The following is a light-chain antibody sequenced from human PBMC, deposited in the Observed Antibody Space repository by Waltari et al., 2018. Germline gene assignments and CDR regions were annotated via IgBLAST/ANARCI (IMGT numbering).Light chain of an antibody. J-gene: IGLJ1*01. CDR1: SSDIGDYNS. V-gene: IGLV2-11*01. Sequence: QSALTQPRSVSGSPGQSVTFPCTGTSSDIGDYNSVPWYQQHPGKAPKLMIYDVIKRPSGVPDRFSGSKSVNTASLTISGLQAEDEADYYCCSYAGRYTPYVFGTGTKVTVL. CDR2: DVI. CDR3: CSYAGRYTPYV.